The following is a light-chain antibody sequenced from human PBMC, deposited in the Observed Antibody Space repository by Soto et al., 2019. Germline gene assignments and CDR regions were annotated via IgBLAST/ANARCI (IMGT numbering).Light chain of an antibody. CDR1: QDIGSA. CDR2: DAS. CDR3: QQYGDRPRT. V-gene: IGKV3-15*01. J-gene: IGKJ1*01. Sequence: EILLTQSPASLSVSPGDRATLTCRASQDIGSAVAWYHQRSGQAPRLLIFDASIRVPTTPARFSGSVSGTEFTLTISSLESEDFAVYFCQQYGDRPRTFGQGTKVDIK.